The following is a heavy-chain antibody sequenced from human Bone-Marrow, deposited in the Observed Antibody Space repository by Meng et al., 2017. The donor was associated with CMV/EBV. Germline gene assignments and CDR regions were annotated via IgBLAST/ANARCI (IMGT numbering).Heavy chain of an antibody. V-gene: IGHV4-34*01. D-gene: IGHD6-6*01. J-gene: IGHJ5*02. CDR1: GFTFTRYD. Sequence: ESLKISCAASGFTFTRYDIHWVRQAPGKGLEWIGEINHSGSTNYNPSLKSRVTISVDTSKNQFSLKLSSVTAADTAVYYCARGLSSSSWFDPWGQGTLVTVSS. CDR2: INHSGST. CDR3: ARGLSSSSWFDP.